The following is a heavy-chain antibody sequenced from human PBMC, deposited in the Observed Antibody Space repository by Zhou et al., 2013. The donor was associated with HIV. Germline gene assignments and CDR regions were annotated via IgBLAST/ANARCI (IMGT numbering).Heavy chain of an antibody. CDR1: GGTFSSYA. V-gene: IGHV1-69*14. D-gene: IGHD5-12*01. J-gene: IGHJ4*02. Sequence: QVQLVQSGAEVKKPGSSVKVSCKASGGTFSSYAISWVRQAPGQGLEWMGGIIPGTGGTKYARNFQGRMTMTADTSTNTAYMDLIRLTSDDTAVYFCVGYSRGYNWFRNWGQGTLVTVSS. CDR3: VGYSRGYNWFRN. CDR2: IIPGTGGT.